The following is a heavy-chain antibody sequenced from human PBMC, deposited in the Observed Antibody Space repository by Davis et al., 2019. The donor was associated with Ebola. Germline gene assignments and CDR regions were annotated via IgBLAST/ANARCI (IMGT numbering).Heavy chain of an antibody. D-gene: IGHD6-13*01. Sequence: MLSETLSLTCSVSGGSIRNKDFYWGWVRQPPGKGLEWIGSLDYSVNTYDNPSLKSRLTMSVDTSKNQFSLKLRSVTAADTAVYYCARDKGIGAGNFDYWGQGTLVTVSS. CDR3: ARDKGIGAGNFDY. V-gene: IGHV4-39*02. CDR2: LDYSVNT. CDR1: GGSIRNKDFY. J-gene: IGHJ4*02.